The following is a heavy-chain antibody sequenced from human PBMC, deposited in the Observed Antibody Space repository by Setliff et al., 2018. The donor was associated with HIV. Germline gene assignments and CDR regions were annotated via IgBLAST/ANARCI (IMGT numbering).Heavy chain of an antibody. CDR1: GGSISGYY. CDR3: ARVRLRVPPSIFDY. V-gene: IGHV4-34*01. CDR2: INHSGIT. J-gene: IGHJ4*02. D-gene: IGHD2-2*01. Sequence: SETLSLTCTVSGGSISGYYWAWVRQSPGTGLEWIGEINHSGITNYNPTLKSRVTISTDTSKNQFSLRLNSVTAADTAVYYCARVRLRVPPSIFDYWGQGALVTVSS.